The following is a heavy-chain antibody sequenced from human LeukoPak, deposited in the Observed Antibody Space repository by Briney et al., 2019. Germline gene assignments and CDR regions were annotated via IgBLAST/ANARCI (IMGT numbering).Heavy chain of an antibody. Sequence: GGSRRLSCAASGFTVSSNYMSWVGQAPGKGLEWVSVIYSGGSTYYADSVKGRFTISRDNSKNTLYLQMNSLRAEDTAVYYCARGYSYALDYWGQGTLVTVSS. J-gene: IGHJ4*02. CDR3: ARGYSYALDY. CDR1: GFTVSSNY. CDR2: IYSGGST. D-gene: IGHD5-18*01. V-gene: IGHV3-66*02.